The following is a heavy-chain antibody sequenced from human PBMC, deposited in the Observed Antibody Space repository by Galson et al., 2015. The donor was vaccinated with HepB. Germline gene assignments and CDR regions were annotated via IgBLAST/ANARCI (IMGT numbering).Heavy chain of an antibody. J-gene: IGHJ6*02. V-gene: IGHV1-18*04. D-gene: IGHD3-10*01. CDR2: ISAYNGNT. CDR1: GYTFTSYG. CDR3: ARDYGSGSYCYYCYYGMDA. Sequence: SVKVSCKASGYTFTSYGISWVRQAPGQGLEWMGWISAYNGNTNYAQKLQGRVTMTTDTSTSTAYMELRSLRSDDTAVYYCARDYGSGSYCYYCYYGMDAWGQGTTVTVSS.